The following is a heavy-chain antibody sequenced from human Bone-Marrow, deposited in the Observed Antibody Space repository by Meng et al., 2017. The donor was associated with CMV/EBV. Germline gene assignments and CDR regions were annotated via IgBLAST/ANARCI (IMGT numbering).Heavy chain of an antibody. CDR2: IHYTGRA. CDR1: GVSISINY. J-gene: IGHJ4*02. D-gene: IGHD1-1*01. V-gene: IGHV4-59*01. CDR3: AERGGGY. Sequence: QWRLHESVPGLVKASVTLSLTCSVAGVSISINYWSWIRQTPGKGLEWIASIHYTGRADYSPSLKSRVTVSVDTSDIQLSLKLGSVTTADTAMYYCAERGGGYWGQGILVTVSS.